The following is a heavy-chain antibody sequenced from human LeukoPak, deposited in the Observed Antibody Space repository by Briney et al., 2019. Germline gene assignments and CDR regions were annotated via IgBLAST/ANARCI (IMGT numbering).Heavy chain of an antibody. CDR3: ARNLWFGESTDSFKN. Sequence: ASVKVSCKASAYTFTSYYIHWVRQAPGQGLEWMGLINPSGGSTNYAQKFQGRVTMTRDTSTSTVYMELNRLRSDDTAVYYCARNLWFGESTDSFKNWGQGTMVTVSS. J-gene: IGHJ3*02. CDR2: INPSGGST. CDR1: AYTFTSYY. V-gene: IGHV1-46*01. D-gene: IGHD3-10*01.